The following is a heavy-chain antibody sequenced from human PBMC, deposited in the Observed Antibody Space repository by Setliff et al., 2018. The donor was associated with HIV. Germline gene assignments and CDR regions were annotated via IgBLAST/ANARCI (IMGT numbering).Heavy chain of an antibody. CDR1: GGSFSAYY. CDR3: ARRGHYDYVWGSLYYFDY. D-gene: IGHD3-16*01. J-gene: IGHJ4*02. V-gene: IGHV4-34*01. CDR2: INRSGST. Sequence: SETLSLTCAVYGGSFSAYYWSWIRQPPGKGLEWIGEINRSGSTNYNPSLKTRVTIMVDTSKNQFSLKLGSVTAADTAVYYCARRGHYDYVWGSLYYFDYWGQGTLVTVSS.